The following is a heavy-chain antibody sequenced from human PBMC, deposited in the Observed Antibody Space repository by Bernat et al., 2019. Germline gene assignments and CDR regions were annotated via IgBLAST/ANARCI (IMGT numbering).Heavy chain of an antibody. D-gene: IGHD4/OR15-4a*01. CDR2: IKSKTDGGTT. Sequence: EVQLVESGGGLVKPGGSLRLSCAASGFTFSNAWMNWVRQAPGKGLEWVGRIKSKTDGGTTDYAAPVKGRFTISRDDSKNTLYLQMNSLRAEDTAVYYCARDANYRYFDYWGPGTLVTVSS. J-gene: IGHJ4*02. CDR3: ARDANYRYFDY. CDR1: GFTFSNAW. V-gene: IGHV3-15*07.